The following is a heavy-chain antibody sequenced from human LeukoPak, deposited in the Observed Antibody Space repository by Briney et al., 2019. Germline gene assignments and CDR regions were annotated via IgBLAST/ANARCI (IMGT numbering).Heavy chain of an antibody. D-gene: IGHD3-10*01. CDR2: IYYSGST. CDR1: GGSISSYY. V-gene: IGHV4-59*01. J-gene: IGHJ6*02. CDR3: ARGQEVWFGESLYGMDV. Sequence: PSETLSLTCTVSGGSISSYYWSWIRQPPGKGLEWIGYIYYSGSTNYNPSLKSRVTISVGTSKNQFSLKLSSVTAADTAVYYCARGQEVWFGESLYGMDVWGQGTTVTVSS.